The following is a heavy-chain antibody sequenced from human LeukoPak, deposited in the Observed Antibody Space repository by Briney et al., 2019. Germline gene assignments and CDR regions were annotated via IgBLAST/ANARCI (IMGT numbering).Heavy chain of an antibody. Sequence: ASVKVSCRASGYTFASYYMHWVRQAPGQGLEWMGIINPSGGSTSYAQKFQGRVTMTRDTSTSTVYMELSSLRSGDTAVYYCARAGGSYYGSFDYWGQGTLVTVSS. D-gene: IGHD1-26*01. CDR2: INPSGGST. CDR3: ARAGGSYYGSFDY. V-gene: IGHV1-46*03. CDR1: GYTFASYY. J-gene: IGHJ4*02.